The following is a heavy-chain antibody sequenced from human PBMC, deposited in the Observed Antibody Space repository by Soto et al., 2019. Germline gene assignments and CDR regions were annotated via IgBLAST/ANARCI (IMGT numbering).Heavy chain of an antibody. J-gene: IGHJ4*02. CDR3: ARRPRYSNYVDY. CDR2: IYWNDDK. V-gene: IGHV2-5*01. CDR1: GFSLSTSGVG. Sequence: QITLKESGPTLVKPTQPLTLTCTFSGFSLSTSGVGVGWILQPPGKALEWLALIYWNDDKRYSPSLKSRLTIAKDTSKNQVVLNMTNMDPVDTATYFCARRPRYSNYVDYWGQGTLVTVSS. D-gene: IGHD4-4*01.